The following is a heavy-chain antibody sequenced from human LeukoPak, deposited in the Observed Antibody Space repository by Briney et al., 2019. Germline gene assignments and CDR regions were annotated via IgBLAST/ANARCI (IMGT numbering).Heavy chain of an antibody. Sequence: GGSLRLSCVVSGFTFSNAWLNWVRQAPGKGLEWVGRIKSKTDGETTDYAAPVKGRFTVSRDDSKTTLYLQMNSLRTEDAAVYYCTTSFLAVAGYYFDYWGQGTLVTVSS. CDR1: GFTFSNAW. V-gene: IGHV3-15*07. CDR2: IKSKTDGETT. J-gene: IGHJ4*02. D-gene: IGHD6-19*01. CDR3: TTSFLAVAGYYFDY.